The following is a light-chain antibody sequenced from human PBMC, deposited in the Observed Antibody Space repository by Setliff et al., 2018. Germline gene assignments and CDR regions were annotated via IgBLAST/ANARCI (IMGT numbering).Light chain of an antibody. J-gene: IGLJ1*01. CDR1: SNDVWGHNY. CDR3: TFYSGSNNFF. V-gene: IGLV2-8*01. CDR2: EVT. Sequence: QSVLTQPPSAPGSPGQSVTISCTGTSNDVWGHNYVSWYQQHPGKAPQLIIYEVTKRPSGVPDRFSGSNSGNTASLTVSGLQAEDEADYYCTFYSGSNNFFFGSGTKVTVL.